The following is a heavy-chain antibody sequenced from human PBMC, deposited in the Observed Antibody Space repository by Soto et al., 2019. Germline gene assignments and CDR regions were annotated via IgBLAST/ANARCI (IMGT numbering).Heavy chain of an antibody. J-gene: IGHJ3*02. CDR2: LSRSANKK. CDR3: ARRSGWYAADGFDI. CDR1: GFTFGDHE. Sequence: QVQLVESGGGLVQPGGSLRLSCAASGFTFGDHEMSWIRQAPGKGLEWVSFLSRSANKKYYADSVKGRFSISRDNAKNSLYRKMESRRVEDTAVYFCARRSGWYAADGFDIWGQGTMVTVAA. V-gene: IGHV3-11*01. D-gene: IGHD6-19*01.